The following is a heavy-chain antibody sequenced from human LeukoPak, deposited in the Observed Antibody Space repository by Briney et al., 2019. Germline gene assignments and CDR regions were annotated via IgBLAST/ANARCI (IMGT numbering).Heavy chain of an antibody. V-gene: IGHV4-39*01. CDR3: VVVVPAAILDY. CDR1: GGSISSSSYY. D-gene: IGHD2-2*01. CDR2: IYYSGST. J-gene: IGHJ4*02. Sequence: KPSETLSLTCTVSGGSISSSSYYWGWIRQPPGKGLEWIGSIYYSGSTYYNPSLKSRVTISVDTSKNQFSLKLSSVTAADTAVYYRVVVVPAAILDYWGQGTLVTVSS.